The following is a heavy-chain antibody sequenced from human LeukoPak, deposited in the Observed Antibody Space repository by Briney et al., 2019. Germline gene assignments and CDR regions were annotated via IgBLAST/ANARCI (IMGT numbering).Heavy chain of an antibody. J-gene: IGHJ6*02. Sequence: SQTLSLTCTVSGGSISSGDYYWSWIRQPPGQGLEWIGYIYYSGSTYYNPSLKSRVTISVDTSKNQFSLKLSSVTAADTAVYYCARDQATTYYYYGMDVWGQGTTVTVSS. CDR2: IYYSGST. CDR3: ARDQATTYYYYGMDV. V-gene: IGHV4-30-4*01. CDR1: GGSISSGDYY. D-gene: IGHD1-14*01.